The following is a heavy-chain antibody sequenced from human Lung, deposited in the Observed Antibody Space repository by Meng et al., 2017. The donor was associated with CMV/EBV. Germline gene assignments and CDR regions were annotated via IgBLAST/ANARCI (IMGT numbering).Heavy chain of an antibody. J-gene: IGHJ4*02. Sequence: QVQRVQSGSELKKPGASAKVSCKASGYTFTRYPMNWVRQAPGQGLEWMGWISTNTGNPTYAQGFTGRFVFSVDTSVSTAYLQISSLKAEDTAVYYCGTLKYTSGFYGPAYWGQGALVTVSS. CDR1: GYTFTRYP. CDR2: ISTNTGNP. CDR3: GTLKYTSGFYGPAY. V-gene: IGHV7-4-1*02. D-gene: IGHD6-19*01.